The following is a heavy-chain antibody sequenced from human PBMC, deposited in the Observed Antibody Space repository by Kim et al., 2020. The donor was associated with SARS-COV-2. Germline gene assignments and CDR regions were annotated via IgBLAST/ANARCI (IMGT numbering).Heavy chain of an antibody. CDR2: ISSSSSTI. CDR1: GFTFSSYS. D-gene: IGHD2-21*02. CDR3: ARDLPYCGGDCWGFDY. Sequence: GGSLRLSCAASGFTFSSYSMNWVRQAPGKGLEWVSYISSSSSTIYYADSVKGRFTISRDNAKNSLYLQMNSLRAEDTAVYYCARDLPYCGGDCWGFDYWGQGTLVTVSS. V-gene: IGHV3-48*04. J-gene: IGHJ4*02.